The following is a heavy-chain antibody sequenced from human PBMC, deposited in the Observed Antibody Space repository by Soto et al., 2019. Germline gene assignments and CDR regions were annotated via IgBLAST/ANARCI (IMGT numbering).Heavy chain of an antibody. J-gene: IGHJ4*02. V-gene: IGHV3-74*01. CDR3: ARENWNYGTGVFDY. CDR1: GITFSNHW. Sequence: GGSPSLSCAASGITFSNHWIHMVRQAPGKGLVWVSRINSDGSRTNYADSVKGRFTISRDNAKNTLFLQMNSLRAEDTAVYYCARENWNYGTGVFDYWGQGTLVTVSS. CDR2: INSDGSRT. D-gene: IGHD1-7*01.